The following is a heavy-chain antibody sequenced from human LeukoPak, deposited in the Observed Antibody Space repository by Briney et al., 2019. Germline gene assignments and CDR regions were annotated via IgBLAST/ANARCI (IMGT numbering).Heavy chain of an antibody. CDR3: ARARGGAASWYYFDY. CDR1: GFTFSSYS. Sequence: GGSLRLSCAASGFTFSSYSMNWVRQAPGKGLEWVSSISSSSSYIYYADSVKGRFTISRDNAKNSLYLQMSSLRAEDTAVYYCARARGGAASWYYFDYWGQGTLVTVSS. V-gene: IGHV3-21*01. J-gene: IGHJ4*02. D-gene: IGHD1-26*01. CDR2: ISSSSSYI.